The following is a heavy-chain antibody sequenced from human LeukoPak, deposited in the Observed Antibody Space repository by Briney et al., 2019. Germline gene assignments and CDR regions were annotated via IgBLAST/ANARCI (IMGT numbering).Heavy chain of an antibody. D-gene: IGHD2-2*01. CDR3: AVEVVPAVPAISY. J-gene: IGHJ4*02. Sequence: PSETLSLTCAVYGGSFSGYYWSWIRQPPGKGLEWIGEINHSGGTNYNPSLKSRVTISVDTSKNQFSLKLSSVTAADTAVYYCAVEVVPAVPAISYWGQGTLVTVSS. CDR1: GGSFSGYY. CDR2: INHSGGT. V-gene: IGHV4-34*01.